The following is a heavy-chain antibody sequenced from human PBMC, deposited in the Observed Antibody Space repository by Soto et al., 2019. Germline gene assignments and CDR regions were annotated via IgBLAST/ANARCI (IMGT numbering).Heavy chain of an antibody. CDR3: ARYSSGWYAYYYGMDV. D-gene: IGHD6-19*01. Sequence: QVQLQESGPGLVKPSQTLSLTCTVSGGSISSGGYYWSWIRQHPGKGLEWIGYIYYSGSTYYNPSLKSRVTISVDTSKNQFSLKLSSVTAADTAVYYCARYSSGWYAYYYGMDVWGQGTTVTVSS. V-gene: IGHV4-31*03. J-gene: IGHJ6*02. CDR2: IYYSGST. CDR1: GGSISSGGYY.